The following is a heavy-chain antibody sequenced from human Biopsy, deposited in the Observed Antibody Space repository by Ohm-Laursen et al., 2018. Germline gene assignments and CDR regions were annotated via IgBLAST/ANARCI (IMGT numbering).Heavy chain of an antibody. Sequence: SETLSLTCSVSGGLNSNYYWSWVRQSAGKGLEWIGRLYTSGDTNYNPSLKSRVSVSEDTSRRQFSPRLTSVTAADTAVYYCATGPKRLTGTSYFESWGRGILVTVSS. CDR3: ATGPKRLTGTSYFES. CDR2: LYTSGDT. J-gene: IGHJ4*02. V-gene: IGHV4-4*07. CDR1: GGLNSNYY. D-gene: IGHD1-7*01.